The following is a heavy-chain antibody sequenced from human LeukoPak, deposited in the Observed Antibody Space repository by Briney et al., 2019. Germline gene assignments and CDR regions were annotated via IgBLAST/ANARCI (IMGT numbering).Heavy chain of an antibody. V-gene: IGHV4-59*01. CDR3: ARGGDPGVTEEYNWFDP. CDR2: IYYSGST. CDR1: GGSISSYY. J-gene: IGHJ5*02. Sequence: SETLSLTCTVSGGSISSYYWSWIRQPPGKGLEWIGDIYYSGSTNYNPSLKSRVTISVDTSKNQFSLKLSSVTAADTAVYYCARGGDPGVTEEYNWFDPWGQGTLVTVSS. D-gene: IGHD7-27*01.